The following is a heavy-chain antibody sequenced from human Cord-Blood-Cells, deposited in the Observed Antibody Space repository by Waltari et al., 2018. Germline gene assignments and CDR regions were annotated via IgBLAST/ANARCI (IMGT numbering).Heavy chain of an antibody. CDR1: GFTFDAYA. CDR3: AKDIGRTIFGVFDY. J-gene: IGHJ4*02. V-gene: IGHV3-9*01. CDR2: ISWNSGSI. Sequence: EVQLVESGGGLVQPGRSLRLSCAASGFTFDAYAMHWVRQAPGKGLEWVPGISWNSGSIGYADSVKGRFTISRDNAKNSLYLQMNSLRAEDTALYYCAKDIGRTIFGVFDYWGQGTLVTVSS. D-gene: IGHD3-3*01.